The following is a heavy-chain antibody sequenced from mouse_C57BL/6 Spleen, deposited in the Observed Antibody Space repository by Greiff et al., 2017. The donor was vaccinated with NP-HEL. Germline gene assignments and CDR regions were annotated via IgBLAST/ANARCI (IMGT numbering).Heavy chain of an antibody. J-gene: IGHJ4*01. V-gene: IGHV1-82*01. CDR3: ARSRWDYYAMDY. Sequence: VQLQQSGPELVKPGASVKISCKASGYAFSSSWMNWVKQRPGKGLEWIGRIYPGDGDTNYNGKFKGKATLTADKSSSTAYMQLSSLTSEDSAVYFCARSRWDYYAMDYWGQGTSVTVSS. CDR2: IYPGDGDT. CDR1: GYAFSSSW.